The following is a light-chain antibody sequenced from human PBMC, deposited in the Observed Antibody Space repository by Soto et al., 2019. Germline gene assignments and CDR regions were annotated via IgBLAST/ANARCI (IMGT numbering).Light chain of an antibody. J-gene: IGKJ2*01. Sequence: AIQMTQFPSSLSASVGDRVTITCRASQGIRNDLGWYQQKSGKAPKLLIFGASTLPSGVPSRFSGSGSGTDFTLTISSLQPEDFATYYCLHDYNYPYTFGQGTKVEIK. CDR3: LHDYNYPYT. CDR1: QGIRND. CDR2: GAS. V-gene: IGKV1-6*01.